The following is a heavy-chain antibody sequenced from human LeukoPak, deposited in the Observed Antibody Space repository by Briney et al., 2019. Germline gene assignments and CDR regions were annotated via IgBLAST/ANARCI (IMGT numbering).Heavy chain of an antibody. D-gene: IGHD3-22*01. V-gene: IGHV3-7*01. Sequence: GGSLRLSCAASGFTFSSYWMSWVRQAPGKGLEWVANIKQDGSEKYYVDSVKGRFTISRDNAKNSLYLQMNSLRAEDTAVYYCARDAPKYYYDSSGYYFDYWGQGTLVTVSS. CDR3: ARDAPKYYYDSSGYYFDY. CDR2: IKQDGSEK. CDR1: GFTFSSYW. J-gene: IGHJ4*02.